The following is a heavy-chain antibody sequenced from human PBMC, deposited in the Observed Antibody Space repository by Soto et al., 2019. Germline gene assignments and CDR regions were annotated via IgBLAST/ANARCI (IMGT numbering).Heavy chain of an antibody. CDR2: AYYRSRWYN. D-gene: IGHD5-18*01. CDR1: GDSVSSNTAA. Sequence: SQTLSLTCGTSGDSVSSNTAAWNWIRQSPSRGLEWLGRAYYRSRWYNDYAVSVTSRINIDPDTSKNQVSLQLNSVTPEDTAVYYCARGNSNLDYWGQGTLVTVSS. J-gene: IGHJ4*02. V-gene: IGHV6-1*01. CDR3: ARGNSNLDY.